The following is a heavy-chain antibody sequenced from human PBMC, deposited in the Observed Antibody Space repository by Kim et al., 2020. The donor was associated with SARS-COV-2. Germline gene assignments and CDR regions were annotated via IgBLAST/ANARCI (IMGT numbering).Heavy chain of an antibody. D-gene: IGHD2-15*01. J-gene: IGHJ6*02. CDR2: TYYRGTT. V-gene: IGHV4-59*02. CDR3: ARALYYNGMEV. CDR1: GDSARRYY. Sequence: SETLSLSCSVPGDSARRYYWSWVRQPPGKGLEWLGYTYYRGTTDYNPSLKRRATISVDTSNNRISLNLSSVTAADTAVYFCARALYYNGMEVWGQGTTV.